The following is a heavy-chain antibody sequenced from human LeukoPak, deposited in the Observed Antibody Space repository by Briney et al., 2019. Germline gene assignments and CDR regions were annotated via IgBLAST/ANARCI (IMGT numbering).Heavy chain of an antibody. J-gene: IGHJ5*02. V-gene: IGHV1-2*02. CDR1: GYTFTGFY. CDR3: AREGDVVADVNWFDP. D-gene: IGHD2-2*01. CDR2: INPDSGVT. Sequence: ASVKVSCKASGYTFTGFYMHWVRQAPGQGLEWMGWINPDSGVTKYAQNFQGRVTMTRDTSISTLYMELSRLTFDDTAVYYCAREGDVVADVNWFDPWGQGTLVTVSS.